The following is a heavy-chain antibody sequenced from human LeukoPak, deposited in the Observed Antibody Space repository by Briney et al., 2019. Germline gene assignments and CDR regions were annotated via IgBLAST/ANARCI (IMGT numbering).Heavy chain of an antibody. CDR1: GGTFSSYA. V-gene: IGHV1-69*01. J-gene: IGHJ4*02. D-gene: IGHD2-2*01. CDR3: AREYCSSTSCLYYFDY. CDR2: IIPIFGTA. Sequence: SVKVSCKASGGTFSSYAISWVRQAPGQGLEWMGGIIPIFGTANYAQKFQGRVTITADESTSTAYLELSSLRSEDTAVYYCAREYCSSTSCLYYFDYWGQGTLVTVSS.